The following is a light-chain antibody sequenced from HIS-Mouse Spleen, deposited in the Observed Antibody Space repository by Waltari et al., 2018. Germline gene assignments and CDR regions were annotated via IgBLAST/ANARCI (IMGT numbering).Light chain of an antibody. Sequence: QSALTQPASVSGSPGQSITISCTGTTNTVGGYYSVPWYQQHPGKAPKVMIYDVSNLPAGVSNRFSGSKSGNTASLTISGLQAEDEADYYCSSYTSSSTYVFGTGTKVTVL. CDR3: SSYTSSSTYV. CDR1: TNTVGGYYS. V-gene: IGLV2-14*03. CDR2: DVS. J-gene: IGLJ1*01.